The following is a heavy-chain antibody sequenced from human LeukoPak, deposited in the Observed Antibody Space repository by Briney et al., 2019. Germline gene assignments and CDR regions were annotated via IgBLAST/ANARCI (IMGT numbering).Heavy chain of an antibody. CDR3: ARELRFLEWLPHY. CDR2: IIPIFGTA. J-gene: IGHJ4*02. Sequence: SVKVSCKASGGTFSSYAISWVRQAPGQGLEWMGRIIPIFGTANYAQKFQGRVTITTDESTSTAYMELSSLRSEDTAVYYCARELRFLEWLPHYWGQGTLVTVSS. CDR1: GGTFSSYA. D-gene: IGHD3-3*01. V-gene: IGHV1-69*05.